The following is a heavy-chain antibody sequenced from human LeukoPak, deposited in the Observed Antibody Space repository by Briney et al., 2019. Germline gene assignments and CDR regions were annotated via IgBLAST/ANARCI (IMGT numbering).Heavy chain of an antibody. V-gene: IGHV5-51*01. Sequence: GESLKISCKGSGYSFTSSWIGWVRQIPGKGLEWMGIIYPGDSDTRYSPSFQGQVTISADKSISTAYLQWGSLKASDTAMYYCAKIDRTYCSRSSCYALDYWGQGTLVTVSS. CDR1: GYSFTSSW. CDR3: AKIDRTYCSRSSCYALDY. D-gene: IGHD2-2*01. CDR2: IYPGDSDT. J-gene: IGHJ4*02.